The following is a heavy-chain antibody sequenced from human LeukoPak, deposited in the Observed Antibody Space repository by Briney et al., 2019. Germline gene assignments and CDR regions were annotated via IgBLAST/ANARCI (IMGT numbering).Heavy chain of an antibody. CDR3: TTVTHGYFDL. V-gene: IGHV3-66*02. Sequence: GGSLRLSCAASGFTVSSNYMSWVRQAPGKGLEWVSVIYSGGSTYYADSVKGRFTISRDNSKNTLYLQMNSLRAEDTAVYYCTTVTHGYFDLWGRGTLVTVFS. J-gene: IGHJ2*01. CDR1: GFTVSSNY. D-gene: IGHD4-17*01. CDR2: IYSGGST.